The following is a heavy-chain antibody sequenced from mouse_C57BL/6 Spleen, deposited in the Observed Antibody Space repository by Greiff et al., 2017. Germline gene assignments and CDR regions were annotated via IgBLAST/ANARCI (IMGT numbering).Heavy chain of an antibody. J-gene: IGHJ3*01. D-gene: IGHD4-1*01. Sequence: VQLQQSGAELARPGASVKLSCKASGYTFTSYGISWVKQRTGQGLEWIGEIYPRSGNTYYNEKFKGKATLTADKSSSTAYMELRSLTSEDSAVYFCARRGLGPWFAYWGQGTLVTVSA. V-gene: IGHV1-81*01. CDR2: IYPRSGNT. CDR3: ARRGLGPWFAY. CDR1: GYTFTSYG.